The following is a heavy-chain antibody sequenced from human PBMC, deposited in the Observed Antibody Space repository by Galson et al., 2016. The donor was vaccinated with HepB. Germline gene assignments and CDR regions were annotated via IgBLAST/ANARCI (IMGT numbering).Heavy chain of an antibody. D-gene: IGHD6-6*01. V-gene: IGHV3-33*08. CDR2: IWYDRGKE. CDR3: ARGSSSRSIYYYYYYTMDV. CDR1: GFTFSNYW. J-gene: IGHJ6*02. Sequence: SLRLSCAASGFTFSNYWMSWVRQAPGKGLEWVAVIWYDRGKEYYTESVKGRFTISRDNFKNTLYLEMNTLRVEDTAVYFCARGSSSRSIYYYYYYTMDVWGQGTTVTVSS.